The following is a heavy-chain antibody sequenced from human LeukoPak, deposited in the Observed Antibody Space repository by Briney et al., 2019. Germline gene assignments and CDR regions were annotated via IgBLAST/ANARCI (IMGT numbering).Heavy chain of an antibody. V-gene: IGHV4-34*01. CDR1: GGSFSGYY. CDR2: INHSGST. CDR3: ARARKGWFDP. Sequence: SETLSLTCAVYGGSFSGYYWSWIRQSPEKGLEWIGEINHSGSTNYNPSLKSRVTISVDTSKNQFSLKLSSVTAADTAVYYCARARKGWFDPWGQGTLVTVSS. J-gene: IGHJ5*02.